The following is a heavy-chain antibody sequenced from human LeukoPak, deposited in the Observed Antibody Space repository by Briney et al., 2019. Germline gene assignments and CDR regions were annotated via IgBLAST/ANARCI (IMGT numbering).Heavy chain of an antibody. V-gene: IGHV4-39*07. Sequence: SETLSLTCTVSGGSISSSSYYWGWIRQPPGKGLEWIGSIYYSGSTYYNPSLKSRVTISVDTSKNQFSLKLSSVTAADTAVYYCARGPNDYGDYDRFDPWGQGTLVTVSS. D-gene: IGHD4-17*01. CDR3: ARGPNDYGDYDRFDP. CDR2: IYYSGST. CDR1: GGSISSSSYY. J-gene: IGHJ5*02.